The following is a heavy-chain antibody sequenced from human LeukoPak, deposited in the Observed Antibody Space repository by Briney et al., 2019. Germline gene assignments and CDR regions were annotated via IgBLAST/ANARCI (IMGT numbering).Heavy chain of an antibody. Sequence: SQTLSLTCTVSGGSISSGSYYWSWIRQPAGKGLEWIGRIYTSGSTNYNPSLKSRVTISVDTSKNQFSLKLSSVPAADTAVYYCARFNGDSSGYYFGTIDYWGQGTLVTVSS. CDR3: ARFNGDSSGYYFGTIDY. CDR1: GGSISSGSYY. V-gene: IGHV4-61*02. D-gene: IGHD3-22*01. CDR2: IYTSGST. J-gene: IGHJ4*02.